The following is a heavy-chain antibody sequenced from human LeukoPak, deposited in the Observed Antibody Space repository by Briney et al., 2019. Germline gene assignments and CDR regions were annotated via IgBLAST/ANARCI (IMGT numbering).Heavy chain of an antibody. CDR1: GGSITSYY. CDR2: MSYSGST. CDR3: ARRSYSDSSGYRDAFDI. V-gene: IGHV4-59*08. D-gene: IGHD3-22*01. Sequence: SEALSLTCSVSGGSITSYYWSWIRQPPGKGLEWIAYMSYSGSTNYNPSLKSRVTISLDTSKNQFSLQLSSVTATDTAVYYCARRSYSDSSGYRDAFDIWGQGTMVTVSS. J-gene: IGHJ3*02.